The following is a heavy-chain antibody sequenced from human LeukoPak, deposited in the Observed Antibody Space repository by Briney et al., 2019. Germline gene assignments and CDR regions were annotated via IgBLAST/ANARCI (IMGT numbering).Heavy chain of an antibody. Sequence: ASVKVSCKASGYXFTGYYIHWVRQAPGQGLEWMGWINPNSGGTNYAQKFQGRVTMTRDTSISTAYMELSRLRSDDTAVYYCARDPRIAAAGTYYYYYGMDVWGQGTTVTVSS. V-gene: IGHV1-2*02. J-gene: IGHJ6*02. CDR2: INPNSGGT. CDR3: ARDPRIAAAGTYYYYYGMDV. D-gene: IGHD6-13*01. CDR1: GYXFTGYY.